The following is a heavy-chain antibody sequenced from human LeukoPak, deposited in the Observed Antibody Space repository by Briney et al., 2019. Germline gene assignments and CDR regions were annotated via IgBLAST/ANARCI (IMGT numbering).Heavy chain of an antibody. J-gene: IGHJ3*02. CDR2: IYYSGST. CDR3: ARHLAVAEAFDI. Sequence: SETLSLTCTVSGGSISSSSYYWGWIRQPPGKGLEWIGSIYYSGSTYYNPSLKSRVTISVDTSKNQFSLKLSSVTAADTAVYYCARHLAVAEAFDIWGQGTMVTVSS. V-gene: IGHV4-39*01. D-gene: IGHD6-19*01. CDR1: GGSISSSSYY.